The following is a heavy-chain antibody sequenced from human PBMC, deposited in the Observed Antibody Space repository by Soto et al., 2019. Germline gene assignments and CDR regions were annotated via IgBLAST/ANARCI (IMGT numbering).Heavy chain of an antibody. CDR3: AKELVRGEGSAY. V-gene: IGHV1-18*01. J-gene: IGHJ4*02. Sequence: QVQLVQSGAEVKKPGASVKVSCKASGYTFTSYGISWVRQAPGQGLEWMGWISTYNGNTKYAQKLQGRDTMTTDTSSRTGYKEMKSLRPDATALFYCAKELVRGEGSAYWGRGTLVAV. CDR1: GYTFTSYG. D-gene: IGHD3-10*01. CDR2: ISTYNGNT.